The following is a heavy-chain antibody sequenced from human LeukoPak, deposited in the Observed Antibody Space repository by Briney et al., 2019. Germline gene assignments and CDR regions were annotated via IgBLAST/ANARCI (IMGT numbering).Heavy chain of an antibody. V-gene: IGHV4-34*01. CDR1: GGSFSTYY. CDR2: INHRGDS. CDR3: ARGPTISETGYFDY. J-gene: IGHJ4*03. D-gene: IGHD1-1*01. Sequence: SETLSLTCAVYGGSFSTYYWSWIRQSPGKGLEWIAEINHRGDSNYNPSVKSRVTISVDTSKNQFSLKITSLTAADTAVYYCARGPTISETGYFDYWGQGTLVTVSS.